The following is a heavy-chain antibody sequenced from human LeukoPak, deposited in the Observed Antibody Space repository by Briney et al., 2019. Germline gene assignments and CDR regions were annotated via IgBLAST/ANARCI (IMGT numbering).Heavy chain of an antibody. J-gene: IGHJ6*03. Sequence: ASVKVSCKASGYTFTMYYIHWVRQAPGQGLEWMGMINPSDGATTYAQRFQGRVTMTRDMSTTTVYMDLRSLRSEDTAVCFCAREQGGGLSGSLGGLFASYYTYYYMDVWGRGTTVTVSS. CDR2: INPSDGAT. CDR1: GYTFTMYY. D-gene: IGHD3-16*01. CDR3: AREQGGGLSGSLGGLFASYYTYYYMDV. V-gene: IGHV1-46*01.